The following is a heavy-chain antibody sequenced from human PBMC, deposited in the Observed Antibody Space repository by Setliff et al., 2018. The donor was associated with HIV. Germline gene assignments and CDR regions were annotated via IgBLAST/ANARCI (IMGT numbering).Heavy chain of an antibody. CDR3: ARDRIPSKWLLESDY. Sequence: SVKVSCKASGGAFSGYALSWVRQAPGQGLEWMGGLIPILGIAQYAQKFHGRVTMTTDTSTSTASLELRSLRSDDTAVYYCARDRIPSKWLLESDYWGQGTLVTVSS. J-gene: IGHJ4*02. CDR2: LIPILGIA. V-gene: IGHV1-69*10. D-gene: IGHD3-22*01. CDR1: GGAFSGYA.